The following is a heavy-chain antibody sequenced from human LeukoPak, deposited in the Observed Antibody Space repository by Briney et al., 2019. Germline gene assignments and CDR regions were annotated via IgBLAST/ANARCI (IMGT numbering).Heavy chain of an antibody. D-gene: IGHD2-2*02. CDR1: GFTVSSNY. CDR2: IYSGGST. Sequence: SGGSLRLSCAASGFTVSSNYMSWVRQAPGKGLEWVSVIYSGGSTYYADSVKGRFTISRDNSKNTLYLQMNSLRAEDTAVYYCAKDGREYCSSTSCYTTDAFDIWGQGTMVTVSS. J-gene: IGHJ3*02. CDR3: AKDGREYCSSTSCYTTDAFDI. V-gene: IGHV3-66*01.